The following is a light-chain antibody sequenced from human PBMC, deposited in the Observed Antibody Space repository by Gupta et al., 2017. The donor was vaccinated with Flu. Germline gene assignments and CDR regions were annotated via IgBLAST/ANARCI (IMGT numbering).Light chain of an antibody. CDR2: NNE. CDR1: SANIGGNT. Sequence: RVTISCSGSSANIGGNTVNWYQQLPGTAPNPLIYNNERRPSGVPDRFSASMDTTSASVAISGLQSEDEADDYCAARDDGLNGVVFGGGTKLTVL. CDR3: AARDDGLNGVV. V-gene: IGLV1-44*01. J-gene: IGLJ3*02.